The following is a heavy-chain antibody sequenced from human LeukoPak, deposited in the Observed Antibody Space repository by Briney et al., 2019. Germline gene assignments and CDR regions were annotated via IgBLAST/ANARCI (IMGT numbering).Heavy chain of an antibody. J-gene: IGHJ4*02. V-gene: IGHV4-59*01. CDR3: AREAVRDGYNLYFFDY. D-gene: IGHD5-24*01. CDR2: IYYSGST. Sequence: SETLSLTCTVSGGSISSYYWSWIRQPLGKGLEWIGYIYYSGSTNYNPSLKSRVTISVDTSKNQFSLKLSSVTAADTAVYYCAREAVRDGYNLYFFDYWGQGTLVTVSS. CDR1: GGSISSYY.